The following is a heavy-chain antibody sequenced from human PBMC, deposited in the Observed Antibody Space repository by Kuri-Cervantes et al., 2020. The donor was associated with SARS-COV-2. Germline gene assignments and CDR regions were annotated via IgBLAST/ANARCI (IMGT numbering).Heavy chain of an antibody. V-gene: IGHV3-23*01. CDR3: AKAGGYCSSTSCSQYGIPDY. CDR1: GFTFSSYA. CDR2: ISGSGGST. Sequence: GESLKISCAASGFTFSSYAMSWVRQAPGKGLEWVSAISGSGGSTYYADSVKGRFTISRDNSKNTLYLQMNSLRAEDTAVYYCAKAGGYCSSTSCSQYGIPDYWGQGILVTVSS. J-gene: IGHJ4*02. D-gene: IGHD2-2*01.